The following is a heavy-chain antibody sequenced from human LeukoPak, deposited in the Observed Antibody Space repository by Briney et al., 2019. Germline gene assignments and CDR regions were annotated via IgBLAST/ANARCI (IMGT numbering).Heavy chain of an antibody. CDR2: IYYSGST. CDR3: ARVSDYYGSGSFFDY. J-gene: IGHJ4*02. CDR1: GGSISSGDYY. D-gene: IGHD3-10*01. Sequence: SQTLSLTCTVSGGSISSGDYYWSWIRQPPGKGLEWLGYIYYSGSTNYNPSLKSRVTISVDTSKNQFSLKLSSVTAADTAVYYCARVSDYYGSGSFFDYWGQGTLVTVSS. V-gene: IGHV4-61*08.